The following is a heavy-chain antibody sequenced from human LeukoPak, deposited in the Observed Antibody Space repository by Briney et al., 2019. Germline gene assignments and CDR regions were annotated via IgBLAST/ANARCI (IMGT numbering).Heavy chain of an antibody. CDR1: GFTFSDYA. CDR2: ISHVGGT. CDR3: ARDDYGDYKYFQH. V-gene: IGHV3-23*01. J-gene: IGHJ1*01. Sequence: GGSLRLSCAASGFTFSDYAMSWVRQAPEKGLEWVSTISHVGGTYYADSVRGRFTISRDNSKNTLYLQMNSLRAEDTAVYYCARDDYGDYKYFQHWGQGTLVTVSS. D-gene: IGHD4-17*01.